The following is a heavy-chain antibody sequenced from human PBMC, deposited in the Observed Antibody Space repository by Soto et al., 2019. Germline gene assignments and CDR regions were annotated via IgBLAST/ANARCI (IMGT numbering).Heavy chain of an antibody. CDR2: IYYSGST. CDR1: GGSISSGDYY. D-gene: IGHD2-2*01. J-gene: IGHJ4*02. CDR3: ARSFPASMRVFHY. Sequence: SETLSLTCTVSGGSISSGDYYWSWIRQPPGEGLEWIGYIYYSGSTYYNPSLKSRVTISVDTSKNQFSLKLSSVTAADAAVYYCARSFPASMRVFHYWGQGTLVTVSS. V-gene: IGHV4-30-4*01.